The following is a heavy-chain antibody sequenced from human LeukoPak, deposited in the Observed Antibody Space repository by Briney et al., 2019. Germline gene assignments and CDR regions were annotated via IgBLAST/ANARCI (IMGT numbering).Heavy chain of an antibody. CDR3: ARGTGIPEDYYDAFDI. J-gene: IGHJ3*02. CDR1: GFTFSSYS. D-gene: IGHD1-14*01. CDR2: IRSSSNTI. Sequence: GGSLRLSCAASGFTFSSYSMNWVRQAPGRGLECVSYIRSSSNTIYYADSVKGRFTISRHNSKNTLYLQMNSLRAEDTAVYYCARGTGIPEDYYDAFDIWGQGTMVTVSS. V-gene: IGHV3-48*01.